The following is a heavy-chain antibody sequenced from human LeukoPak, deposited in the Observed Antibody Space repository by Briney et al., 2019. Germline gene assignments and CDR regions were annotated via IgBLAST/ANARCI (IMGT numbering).Heavy chain of an antibody. CDR3: AKCHSSSWYGDAFDI. D-gene: IGHD6-13*01. CDR2: ISGSGGST. Sequence: GGSLRLSCAVSGFTFSSYAMSWVRQAPGKGLEWVSAISGSGGSTYYADSVKGRFTISRDNSKNTLYLQMNSLRAEDTAVYYCAKCHSSSWYGDAFDIWGQGTMVTVSS. V-gene: IGHV3-23*01. CDR1: GFTFSSYA. J-gene: IGHJ3*02.